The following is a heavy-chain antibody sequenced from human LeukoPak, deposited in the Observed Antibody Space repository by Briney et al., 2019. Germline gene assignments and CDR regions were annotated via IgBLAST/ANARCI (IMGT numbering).Heavy chain of an antibody. CDR1: GFNFNNG. CDR3: ARGVAVRPGIAVAAFAS. D-gene: IGHD6-19*01. CDR2: IRYDGSKK. V-gene: IGHV3-30*02. Sequence: PGGSLRLSCAASGFNFNNGMHWVRQAPGKGLEWVAFIRYDGSKKYYADSVKGRFTISRDNSKNTLSLQMNSLRAEDTAVYYCARGVAVRPGIAVAAFASWGQGTLVTVSS. J-gene: IGHJ4*02.